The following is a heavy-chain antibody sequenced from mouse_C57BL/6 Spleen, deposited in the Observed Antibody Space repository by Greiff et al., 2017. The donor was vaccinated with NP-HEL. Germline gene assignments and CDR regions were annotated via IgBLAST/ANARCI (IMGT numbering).Heavy chain of an antibody. J-gene: IGHJ2*01. V-gene: IGHV1-50*01. D-gene: IGHD1-1*01. CDR3: ARSITTVVADFDY. CDR1: GYTFTSYW. CDR2: IDPSDSYT. Sequence: ESGAELVKPGASVKLSCKASGYTFTSYWMQWVKQRPGQGLEWIGEIDPSDSYTNYNQKFKGKATLTVDTSSSTAYMQLSSLTSEDSAVYYCARSITTVVADFDYWGQGTTLTVSS.